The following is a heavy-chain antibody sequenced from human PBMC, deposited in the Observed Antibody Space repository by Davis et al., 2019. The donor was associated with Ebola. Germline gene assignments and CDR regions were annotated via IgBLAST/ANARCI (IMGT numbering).Heavy chain of an antibody. D-gene: IGHD2-2*02. V-gene: IGHV4-59*08. CDR2: IYYSGST. Sequence: SETLSLTCTVSGGPISSYYWSWIRQPPGKGLEWIGYIYYSGSTNYNPSLKSRVTISVDTSKSQFSLKLSSVTAADTAVYYCARTIVVVPAAIHLYYYYYMDVWGKGTTVTVSS. CDR3: ARTIVVVPAAIHLYYYYYMDV. CDR1: GGPISSYY. J-gene: IGHJ6*03.